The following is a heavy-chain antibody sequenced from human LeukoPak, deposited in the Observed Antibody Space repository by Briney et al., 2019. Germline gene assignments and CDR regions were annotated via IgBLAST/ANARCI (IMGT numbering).Heavy chain of an antibody. CDR2: ISYDGSNK. CDR3: ARSRGLRLLAQAFDI. D-gene: IGHD1-26*01. CDR1: GFTFSSYA. Sequence: GGSLRLSCAASGFTFSSYAMHWVRQAPGKGLEWVAVISYDGSNKYYADSVKGRFTISRDNSKNTLYLQMNSLRAEDTAVYYCARSRGLRLLAQAFDIWGQGTMVTVSS. J-gene: IGHJ3*02. V-gene: IGHV3-30*04.